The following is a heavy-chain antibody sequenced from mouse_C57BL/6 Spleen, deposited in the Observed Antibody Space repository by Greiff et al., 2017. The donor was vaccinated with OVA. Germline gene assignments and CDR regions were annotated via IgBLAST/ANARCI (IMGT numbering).Heavy chain of an antibody. CDR2: ISSGSSTI. Sequence: EVKVVESGGGLVKPGGSLKLSCAASGFTFSDYGMHWVRQAPEKGLEWVAYISSGSSTIYYADTVKGRFTISRDNAKNTLFLQMTSLRSEDTAMYYCARAGSLYAMDYWGQGTSVTVSS. V-gene: IGHV5-17*01. CDR1: GFTFSDYG. J-gene: IGHJ4*01. CDR3: ARAGSLYAMDY. D-gene: IGHD6-1*01.